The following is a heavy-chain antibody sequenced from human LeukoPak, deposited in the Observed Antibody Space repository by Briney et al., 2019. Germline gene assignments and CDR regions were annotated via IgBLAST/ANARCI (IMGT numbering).Heavy chain of an antibody. CDR2: IGIDSGNT. CDR1: GFTFSGYS. J-gene: IGHJ4*02. CDR3: ARDYKYAFDN. Sequence: GGSLRLSCAASGFTFSGYSMNWVRQAPGKGLEWISYIGIDSGNTNYADSVKGRFTISGDKAKNSLYLQKNSLRVEDTAVYYCARDYKYAFDNWGQGTLVTVSS. D-gene: IGHD5-24*01. V-gene: IGHV3-48*01.